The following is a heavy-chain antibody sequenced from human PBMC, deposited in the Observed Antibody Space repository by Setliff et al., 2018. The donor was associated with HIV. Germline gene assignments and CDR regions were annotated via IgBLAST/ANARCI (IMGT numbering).Heavy chain of an antibody. V-gene: IGHV3-30-3*01. J-gene: IGHJ6*03. D-gene: IGHD3-22*01. Sequence: GGSLRLSCAASGFTFSGSAIHWVRQASGRGLEWVAFIRYDGSDKYYADSVKGRFTISRDNCKNTLYLQSNSLRAEDTAVYYCARDKDYYDFSGYYYIYYYMDVWSKGTTVTVSS. CDR2: IRYDGSDK. CDR3: ARDKDYYDFSGYYYIYYYMDV. CDR1: GFTFSGSA.